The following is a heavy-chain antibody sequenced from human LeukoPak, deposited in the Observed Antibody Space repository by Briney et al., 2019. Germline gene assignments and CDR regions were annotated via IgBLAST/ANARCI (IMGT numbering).Heavy chain of an antibody. CDR1: GYTFTSYY. V-gene: IGHV1-46*01. D-gene: IGHD3-3*01. CDR2: INSSGGST. Sequence: ASVKVSCKASGYTFTSYYMHWVRQAPGQGLEWMGIINSSGGSTSYAHKYQGRVTMTRDTSTSTVYMELSSLRSEDTAVYYCARGSDVRLLEWLSIDYWGQGTLVTASS. J-gene: IGHJ4*02. CDR3: ARGSDVRLLEWLSIDY.